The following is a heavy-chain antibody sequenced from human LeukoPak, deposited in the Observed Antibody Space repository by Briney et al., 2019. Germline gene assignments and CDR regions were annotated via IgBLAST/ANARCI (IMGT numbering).Heavy chain of an antibody. CDR3: ARDPSEWELLRHSRAMDV. Sequence: SETLSLTCTVSGYSISSGYYWGWIRQPPGKGLEWIGSIYHSGSTHYNPSLKSRVTISVDTSKNQFSLKLSSVTAADTAVYYCARDPSEWELLRHSRAMDVWGKGTTVTVSS. CDR1: GYSISSGYY. D-gene: IGHD1-26*01. CDR2: IYHSGST. V-gene: IGHV4-38-2*02. J-gene: IGHJ6*04.